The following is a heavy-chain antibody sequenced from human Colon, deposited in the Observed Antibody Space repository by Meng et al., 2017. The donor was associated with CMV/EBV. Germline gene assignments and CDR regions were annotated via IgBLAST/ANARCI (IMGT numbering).Heavy chain of an antibody. CDR2: ISGSSRYI. CDR1: GFTFSTYN. Sequence: GESLKISCAASGFTFSTYNMNWVRQAPGKGLEWVSSISGSSRYIYYADSLKGRFTISRDNAKNSLYLQMNSLRAEDTAVYYCARGYCSSTSCPQVDYYYGMDVWGQGTTVTVSS. D-gene: IGHD2-2*01. CDR3: ARGYCSSTSCPQVDYYYGMDV. V-gene: IGHV3-21*01. J-gene: IGHJ6*02.